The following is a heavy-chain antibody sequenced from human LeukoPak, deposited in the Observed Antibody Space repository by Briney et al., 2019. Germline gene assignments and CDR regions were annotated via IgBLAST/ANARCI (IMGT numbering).Heavy chain of an antibody. CDR3: ARGDSGYDNDAFDI. CDR1: GGSISSYY. CDR2: IYYSGST. V-gene: IGHV4-59*01. Sequence: SETLFLTCTVSGGSISSYYWSWIRQPPGKGLEWIGYIYYSGSTNYNPSLKSRVTISVDTSKNQFSLKLSSVTAADTAVYYCARGDSGYDNDAFDIWGQGTMVTVSS. J-gene: IGHJ3*02. D-gene: IGHD5-12*01.